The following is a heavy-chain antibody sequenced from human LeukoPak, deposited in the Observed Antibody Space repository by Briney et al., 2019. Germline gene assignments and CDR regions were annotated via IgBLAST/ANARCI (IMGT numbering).Heavy chain of an antibody. D-gene: IGHD4-17*01. CDR1: GFTFSSYG. CDR3: ARDEPNGDYEQVDY. CDR2: IWYDGSNK. J-gene: IGHJ4*02. Sequence: AGGSLRLSCAASGFTFSSYGMHWARQAPGKGLEWVAVIWYDGSNKYYADSVKGRFTISRDNSKNTLYLQMNSLRAEDTAVYYCARDEPNGDYEQVDYWGQGTLVTVSS. V-gene: IGHV3-33*01.